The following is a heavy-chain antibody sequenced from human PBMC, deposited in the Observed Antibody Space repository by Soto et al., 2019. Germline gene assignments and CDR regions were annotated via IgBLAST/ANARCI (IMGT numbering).Heavy chain of an antibody. CDR2: IGGYNGNT. Sequence: GASVKVSCKASGYSFGYTFSNYGISWVRQAPGQGPEWMGWIGGYNGNTNYAQKFQGRVTMTTDTSTSTAYMELRGLRSDDTAVYYCARDNYERSGYFDYWGQGTLVTVSS. V-gene: IGHV1-18*01. CDR1: GYSFGYTFSNYG. CDR3: ARDNYERSGYFDY. D-gene: IGHD3-22*01. J-gene: IGHJ4*02.